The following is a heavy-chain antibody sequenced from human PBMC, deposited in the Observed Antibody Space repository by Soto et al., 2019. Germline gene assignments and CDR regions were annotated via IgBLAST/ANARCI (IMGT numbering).Heavy chain of an antibody. CDR1: GYTFISYD. CDR2: MNPNSGDT. CDR3: ARGLEWGAWYFDL. J-gene: IGHJ2*01. D-gene: IGHD1-1*01. Sequence: QVQLVQSGAEVKKPGASVKVSCKASGYTFISYDINWVRQATGQGLEWMGGMNPNSGDTGYAQKFQGRLTMTRNTSMITAYMELSSLRSEDTAVYYCARGLEWGAWYFDLWGRGTLVTVSS. V-gene: IGHV1-8*01.